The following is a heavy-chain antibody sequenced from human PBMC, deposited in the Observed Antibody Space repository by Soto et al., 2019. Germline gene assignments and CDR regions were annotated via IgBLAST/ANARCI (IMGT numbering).Heavy chain of an antibody. J-gene: IGHJ4*02. CDR3: TTSPAGELNK. V-gene: IGHV4-4*02. CDR1: GGSISSSSW. Sequence: QVQLQEAGPGLVKPSGTLSLTCAVSGGSISSSSWWTWVQQSPGKGLEWIGEIFESGATNYNPSLKSRLTMSVDKSKNQCSLNLSSLTAADKVVYFCTTSPAGELNKWGQGNLVTVSS. D-gene: IGHD1-26*01. CDR2: IFESGAT.